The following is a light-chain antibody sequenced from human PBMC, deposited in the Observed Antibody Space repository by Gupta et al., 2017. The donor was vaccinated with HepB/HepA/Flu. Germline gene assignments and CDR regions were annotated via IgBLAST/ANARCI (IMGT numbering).Light chain of an antibody. CDR3: QQHGSSPRT. Sequence: EIVLTQFPGTLSLSPGERATLSCRASQSVNSNYLAWYQQKLGQAPRVLIYGASSRATGIPDRFSGSGSGTDFTLTISRLEPEDFAVYYCQQHGSSPRTFGQGTKVEIK. CDR1: QSVNSNY. V-gene: IGKV3-20*01. J-gene: IGKJ1*01. CDR2: GAS.